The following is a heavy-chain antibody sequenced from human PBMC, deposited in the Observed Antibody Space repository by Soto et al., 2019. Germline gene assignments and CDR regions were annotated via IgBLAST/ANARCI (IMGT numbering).Heavy chain of an antibody. Sequence: ASVKASCKVPGYTFTSYCNSWAGPAQGQGLEWMGWLSAYKCNTIYAQNLQGRITMTTDTSTSTAYMALRSLRSDARAVYYCSREGTAMYEFDYWGQGTLVTVSS. CDR3: SREGTAMYEFDY. CDR2: LSAYKCNT. J-gene: IGHJ4*02. CDR1: GYTFTSYC. D-gene: IGHD5-18*01. V-gene: IGHV1-18*04.